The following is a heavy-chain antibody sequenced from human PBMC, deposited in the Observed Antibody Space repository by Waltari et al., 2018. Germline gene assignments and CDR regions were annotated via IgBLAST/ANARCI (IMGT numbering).Heavy chain of an antibody. CDR2: IYYSGST. D-gene: IGHD2-2*01. CDR3: ARDHHCSSTSCYYYYYGMDV. V-gene: IGHV4-30-4*08. Sequence: QVQLQESGPGLVKPSQTLSLTCTVSGGSISSGDYYWRWIRPPPGKALEWIGYIYYSGSTYYNPSLKSRVTISVDTSKNQFSLKLSSVTAADTAVYYCARDHHCSSTSCYYYYYGMDVWGQGTTVTVSS. CDR1: GGSISSGDYY. J-gene: IGHJ6*02.